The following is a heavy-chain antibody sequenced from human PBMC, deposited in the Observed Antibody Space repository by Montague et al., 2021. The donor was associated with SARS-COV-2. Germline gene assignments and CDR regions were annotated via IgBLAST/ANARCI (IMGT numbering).Heavy chain of an antibody. Sequence: SLRLSCAASGFTFSSYAMHWVRQAPGKGLEWVSSISSSSSYIYYADSVKGRFTISRDNAKNSLYLQINSLRAEDTAVYYCARVREISYDFWSGPRVYMDVWGKGTTVTVSS. D-gene: IGHD3-3*01. CDR3: ARVREISYDFWSGPRVYMDV. CDR2: ISSSSSYI. J-gene: IGHJ6*03. CDR1: GFTFSSYA. V-gene: IGHV3-21*01.